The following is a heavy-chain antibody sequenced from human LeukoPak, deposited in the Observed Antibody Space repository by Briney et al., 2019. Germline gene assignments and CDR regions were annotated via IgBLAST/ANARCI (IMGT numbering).Heavy chain of an antibody. D-gene: IGHD1-7*01. CDR1: GFTFSSYA. CDR2: ISGSGGST. Sequence: GGSLRLSCAASGFTFSSYAMSWVRQAPGKGLEWASAISGSGGSTYYADSVKGRFTISRDNSKDTLYLQMNSLRAEDTTVYYCANSRWNYGYYYYYMDVWGKGTTVTVSS. J-gene: IGHJ6*03. CDR3: ANSRWNYGYYYYYMDV. V-gene: IGHV3-23*01.